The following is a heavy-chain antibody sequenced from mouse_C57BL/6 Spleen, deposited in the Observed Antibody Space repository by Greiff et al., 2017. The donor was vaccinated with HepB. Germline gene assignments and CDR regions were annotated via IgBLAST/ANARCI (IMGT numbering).Heavy chain of an antibody. CDR2: IRNKANNHAT. CDR1: GFTFSDAW. CDR3: TPIYDGYYGYAMDY. D-gene: IGHD2-3*01. V-gene: IGHV6-6*01. Sequence: EVQGVESGGGLVQPGGSMKLSCAASGFTFSDAWMDWVRQSPEKGLEWVAEIRNKANNHATYYAESVKGRFTISRDDSKSSVYLQMNSLRAEDTGIYYCTPIYDGYYGYAMDYWGQGTSVTVSS. J-gene: IGHJ4*01.